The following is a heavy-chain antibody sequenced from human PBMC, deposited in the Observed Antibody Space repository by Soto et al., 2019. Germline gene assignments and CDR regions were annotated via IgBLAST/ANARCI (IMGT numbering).Heavy chain of an antibody. CDR1: GFTFSSYW. J-gene: IGHJ4*02. D-gene: IGHD6-13*01. Sequence: PVGSLRLSCAASGFTFSSYWMSWVRQAPGKGLEWVANIKQDGSEKYYVDSVKGRFTISRDNSKNSLYLQMNSLRAEDTAVYYCAREKMGIAAAGTFDYWGQGTLVTVSS. CDR2: IKQDGSEK. V-gene: IGHV3-7*01. CDR3: AREKMGIAAAGTFDY.